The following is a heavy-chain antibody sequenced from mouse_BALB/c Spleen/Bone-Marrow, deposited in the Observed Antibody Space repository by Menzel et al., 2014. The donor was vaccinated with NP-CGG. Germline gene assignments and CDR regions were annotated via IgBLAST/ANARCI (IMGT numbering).Heavy chain of an antibody. CDR2: IDPVNGNT. D-gene: IGHD1-1*01. CDR1: GFNIKDTY. V-gene: IGHV14-3*02. Sequence: VQLKQSGAELVKPGASVKLSCTASGFNIKDTYMHWVKQRPEQGLEWIGRIDPVNGNTKYDPKFQGKATITADTSSNTAYLQLSSLTSEDTAVYYRANYYYGSSLFAYWGQGTLVTVSA. J-gene: IGHJ3*01. CDR3: ANYYYGSSLFAY.